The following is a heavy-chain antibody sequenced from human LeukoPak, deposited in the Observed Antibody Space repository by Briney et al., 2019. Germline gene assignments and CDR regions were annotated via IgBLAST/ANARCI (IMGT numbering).Heavy chain of an antibody. V-gene: IGHV3-23*01. J-gene: IGHJ6*03. Sequence: GGSLRLSCAASGFTFSSYAMSWVRQAPGKGLEWVSAISGSGGSTYYADSVKGRFTISRDNSKNTLYLQMNSLRAEDTAVYYCAKGDRLRYFDRFPRGHYMDVWGKGTTVTVSS. CDR3: AKGDRLRYFDRFPRGHYMDV. CDR1: GFTFSSYA. D-gene: IGHD3-9*01. CDR2: ISGSGGST.